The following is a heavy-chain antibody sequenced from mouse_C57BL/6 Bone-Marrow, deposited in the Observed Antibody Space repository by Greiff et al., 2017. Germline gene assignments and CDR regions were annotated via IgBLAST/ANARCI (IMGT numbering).Heavy chain of an antibody. CDR2: INPYNGGT. Sequence: EVKLVESGPVLVKPGASVKMSCKASGYTFTDYYMNWVKQSHGKSLEWIGVINPYNGGTSYNQKFKGKATLTVDKSSSTAYMELNSLTSEDSAVYYCARKFPSITTVVATDYFDYWGQGTTLTVSS. J-gene: IGHJ2*01. D-gene: IGHD1-1*01. V-gene: IGHV1-19*01. CDR1: GYTFTDYY. CDR3: ARKFPSITTVVATDYFDY.